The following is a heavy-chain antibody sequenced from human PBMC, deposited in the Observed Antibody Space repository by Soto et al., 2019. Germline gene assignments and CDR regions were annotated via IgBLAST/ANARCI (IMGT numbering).Heavy chain of an antibody. Sequence: GGSLRLSCAASGFTFSNAWMSWVRQAPGKGLEWVGRIKSKTDGGTTDYAAPVKGRFTISRDDSKNTLYLQMNSLKTGDTAVYYCTTTPPKTGDKWYFDLWGRGTLVTVSS. CDR2: IKSKTDGGTT. V-gene: IGHV3-15*01. D-gene: IGHD7-27*01. J-gene: IGHJ2*01. CDR1: GFTFSNAW. CDR3: TTTPPKTGDKWYFDL.